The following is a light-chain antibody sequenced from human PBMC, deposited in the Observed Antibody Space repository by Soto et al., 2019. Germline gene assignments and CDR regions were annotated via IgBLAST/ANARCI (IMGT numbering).Light chain of an antibody. CDR1: QSVGSNY. CDR3: PQYTTSPFT. J-gene: IGKJ3*01. Sequence: IVVTQAPGTLSLSPGERATLYFRASQSVGSNYLAWYQQKPGQAPSFLIYGASSRATVIPDRFSGSGSGPEFTLTIYRLEPEAFTVYYSPQYTTSPFTIPLGTNVDIK. CDR2: GAS. V-gene: IGKV3-20*01.